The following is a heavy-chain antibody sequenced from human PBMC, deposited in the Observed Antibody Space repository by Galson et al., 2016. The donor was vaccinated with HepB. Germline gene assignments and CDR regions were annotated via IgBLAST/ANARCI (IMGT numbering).Heavy chain of an antibody. Sequence: SLRLSCAASGFTFSSPGMQWVRQGPGKGLEWVARIWHDGSNKYYADSVKGRFTISRDNSKNTLYLQVNSLRAEDAAVYYCARGRRNRGAVDVWGQGTMVTVSS. V-gene: IGHV3-33*01. CDR2: IWHDGSNK. D-gene: IGHD1-14*01. CDR1: GFTFSSPG. J-gene: IGHJ3*01. CDR3: ARGRRNRGAVDV.